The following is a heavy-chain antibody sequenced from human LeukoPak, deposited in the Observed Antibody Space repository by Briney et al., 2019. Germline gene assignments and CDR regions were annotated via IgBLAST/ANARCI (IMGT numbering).Heavy chain of an antibody. CDR2: ITYNGDFT. CDR3: AKDGLYFDGSAHIYYFDA. V-gene: IGHV3-23*01. D-gene: IGHD3-22*01. J-gene: IGHJ4*02. Sequence: GGPLRLSCAASGFTFSGYAMTWVRQAPGKGLEWVASITYNGDFTYYLDSVKGRFTISRDNSKNTLYLQMNNLRGEDTALYYCAKDGLYFDGSAHIYYFDAWGQGALVAVSS. CDR1: GFTFSGYA.